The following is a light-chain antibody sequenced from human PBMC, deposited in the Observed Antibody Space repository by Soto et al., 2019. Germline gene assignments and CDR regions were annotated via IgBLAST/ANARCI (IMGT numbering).Light chain of an antibody. CDR2: GAS. Sequence: EIVLTQSPGTLSLSPGERATLSCRASQSVSSSYLAWYQQKPGQAPSLLIYGASSKATGIPDRFSGSGSRTDFTLTISRLEPEDFAVYYCQQYGSSPLFTFGPGTKVDIK. CDR1: QSVSSSY. J-gene: IGKJ3*01. CDR3: QQYGSSPLFT. V-gene: IGKV3-20*01.